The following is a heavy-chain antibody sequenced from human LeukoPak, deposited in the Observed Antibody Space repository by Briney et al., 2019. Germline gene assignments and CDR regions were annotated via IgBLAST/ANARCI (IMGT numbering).Heavy chain of an antibody. CDR2: ISGGAGST. D-gene: IGHD3-3*01. J-gene: IGHJ4*02. Sequence: GGSLRLSCAASGFTFSAYTLTWVRQAPGQGLEWVSSISGGAGSTYYADSVRGRFTISRDNAKNTLFLQMNRLRAEATAVYYYAKWAGNVSLSNTYYGPLAHWGQRTLVTFSS. CDR3: AKWAGNVSLSNTYYGPLAH. V-gene: IGHV3-23*01. CDR1: GFTFSAYT.